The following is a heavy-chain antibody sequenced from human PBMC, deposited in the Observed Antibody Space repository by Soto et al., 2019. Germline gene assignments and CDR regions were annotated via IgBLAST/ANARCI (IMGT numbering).Heavy chain of an antibody. CDR1: GASISGYY. CDR2: IYATGTT. Sequence: SETLSLTCTVSGASISGYYWSWIRKSAGKGLEWIGRIYATGTTDYNPSLKSRVMMSVDTSKKQFSLKLRSVTTADTAVYYCVRDGTKTLRDWFDPWGQGISVTVSS. J-gene: IGHJ5*02. D-gene: IGHD1-1*01. CDR3: VRDGTKTLRDWFDP. V-gene: IGHV4-4*07.